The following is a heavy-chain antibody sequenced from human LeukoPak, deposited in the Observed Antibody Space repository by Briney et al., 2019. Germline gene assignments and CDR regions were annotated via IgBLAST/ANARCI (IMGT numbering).Heavy chain of an antibody. CDR3: ARSPAANENRLDP. CDR1: GGSISSYY. V-gene: IGHV4-59*01. CDR2: IYYSGST. Sequence: SETLSLTCTVSGGSISSYYWSWIRQPPGEGLEWIGYIYYSGSTNYNPSLKSRVTISVDTSKNQFSLKLSSVTAADTAVYYCARSPAANENRLDPWGQGTLVTVSS. J-gene: IGHJ5*02. D-gene: IGHD2-2*01.